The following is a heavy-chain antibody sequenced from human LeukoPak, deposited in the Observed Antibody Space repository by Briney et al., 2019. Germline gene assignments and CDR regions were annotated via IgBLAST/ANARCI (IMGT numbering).Heavy chain of an antibody. CDR1: GGSISSGGYY. CDR3: ASLARFSYYDSSGYYTPFYYYYGMDV. Sequence: SQTLSLTCTVSGGSISSGGYYWSWIRQHPGKGLEWIGYIYYSVSTYYNPSLKSRVTISVDTSKNQFSLKLSSVTAADTAVYYCASLARFSYYDSSGYYTPFYYYYGMDVWGQGTTVTVSS. J-gene: IGHJ6*02. CDR2: IYYSVST. D-gene: IGHD3-22*01. V-gene: IGHV4-31*03.